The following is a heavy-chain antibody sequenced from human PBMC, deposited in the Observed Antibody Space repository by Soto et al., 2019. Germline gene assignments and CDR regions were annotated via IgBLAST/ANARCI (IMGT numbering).Heavy chain of an antibody. D-gene: IGHD4-17*01. Sequence: ASVNVSCKASGGTFSSYAISWVRQAPGQGLEWMGWISAYNGNTNYAQKLQGRVTMTTDTSTSTAYVGLRSLRSDDTAVYYCARSHDYGDPYYFDYWGQGTLVTVSS. CDR1: GGTFSSYA. CDR2: ISAYNGNT. CDR3: ARSHDYGDPYYFDY. J-gene: IGHJ4*02. V-gene: IGHV1-18*01.